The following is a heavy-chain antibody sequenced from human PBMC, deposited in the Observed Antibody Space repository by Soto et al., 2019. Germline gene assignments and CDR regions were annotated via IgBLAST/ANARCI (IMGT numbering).Heavy chain of an antibody. Sequence: SETLSLTCAVYGGSFSGYYWSWIRQPPGKGLEWIGEINHSGSTNYSPSLKSRVTISVDTSKNQFSLKLSSVTAADTAVYYCARGRYYYGSGSYGYRGQGTLVTVSS. J-gene: IGHJ4*02. D-gene: IGHD3-10*01. CDR2: INHSGST. CDR1: GGSFSGYY. V-gene: IGHV4-34*01. CDR3: ARGRYYYGSGSYGY.